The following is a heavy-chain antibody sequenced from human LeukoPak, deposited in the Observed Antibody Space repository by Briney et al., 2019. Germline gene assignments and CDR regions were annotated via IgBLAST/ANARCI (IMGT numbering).Heavy chain of an antibody. CDR3: AKATYSNYIFGQIDY. CDR1: GFTFSSYA. CDR2: ISGSGGST. V-gene: IGHV3-23*01. D-gene: IGHD4-11*01. J-gene: IGHJ4*02. Sequence: PGGSLRLSCAASGFTFSSYAMSWVRQAPGKGLEWVSAISGSGGSTYYADSVKGRFTISRDNSKNTLYLQMNSLRAEDTAVYYCAKATYSNYIFGQIDYWGQGTLVTVSS.